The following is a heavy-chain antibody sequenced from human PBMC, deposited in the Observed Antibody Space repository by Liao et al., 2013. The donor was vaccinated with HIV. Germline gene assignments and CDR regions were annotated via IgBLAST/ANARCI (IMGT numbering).Heavy chain of an antibody. J-gene: IGHJ4*02. Sequence: QLQLQESGPGLVKPSETLSLTCTVSGGSISSSSYYWGWIRQPPGKGLEWIGSIYSSGSTYYNPSLKSRVTMSVDTSKNQFSLKLSSVTAADTAVYYCARSEGYSYGEAHFDYWGQGTLVTVSS. CDR1: GGSISSSSYY. CDR3: ARSEGYSYGEAHFDY. CDR2: IYSSGST. V-gene: IGHV4-39*07. D-gene: IGHD5-18*01.